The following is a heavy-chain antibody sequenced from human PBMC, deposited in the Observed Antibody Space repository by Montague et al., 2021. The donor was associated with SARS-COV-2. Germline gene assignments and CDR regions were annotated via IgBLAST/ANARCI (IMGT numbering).Heavy chain of an antibody. CDR2: IKQDGSEK. Sequence: SLRLSCAASGFTFSRSWMSWVRQAPGKGLDCVANIKQDGSEKYYVDSLKGRFTISRDNAKNSLYLQMNSLRAEDTAVYYCAGDGSGSYSNYYYYGMDVWGQGTTVTVSS. J-gene: IGHJ6*02. V-gene: IGHV3-7*01. CDR3: AGDGSGSYSNYYYYGMDV. D-gene: IGHD3-10*01. CDR1: GFTFSRSW.